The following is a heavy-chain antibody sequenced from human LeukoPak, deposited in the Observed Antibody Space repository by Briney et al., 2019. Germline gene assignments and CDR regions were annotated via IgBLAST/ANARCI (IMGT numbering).Heavy chain of an antibody. CDR2: FDPEDGET. D-gene: IGHD1-1*01. CDR1: GYTLTELS. Sequence: GASVKVSCTVSGYTLTELSMHWVRQAPGKGLEWMGGFDPEDGETIYAQKFQGRVTITADESTSTAYMELSSLRSEDTAVYYCANRRRASRGYRMDVWGQGITVTVSS. V-gene: IGHV1-24*01. J-gene: IGHJ6*02. CDR3: ANRRRASRGYRMDV.